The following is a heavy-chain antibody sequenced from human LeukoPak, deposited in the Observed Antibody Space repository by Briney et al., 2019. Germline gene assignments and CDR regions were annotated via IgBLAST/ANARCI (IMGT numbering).Heavy chain of an antibody. CDR3: ARVDGYKTVDY. CDR1: GGSISSYY. D-gene: IGHD5-24*01. V-gene: IGHV4-59*01. CDR2: IYYSGST. J-gene: IGHJ4*02. Sequence: PSETLSLTCTVSGGSISSYYWSWIRQPPGKGLEWIGYIYYSGSTNYNPSLKSRVTISVDTSKNQFSLKLSSVTAADTAVYYCARVDGYKTVDYWGQGTLVTVSS.